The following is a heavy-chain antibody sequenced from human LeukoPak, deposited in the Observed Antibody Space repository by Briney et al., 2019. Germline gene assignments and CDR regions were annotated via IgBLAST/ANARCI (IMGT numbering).Heavy chain of an antibody. J-gene: IGHJ5*02. CDR3: ARGLEWLTRRHTWFDP. Sequence: GASVKVSCKASGYTFNDYYMHWVRQAPGQGLEWMGWINPNSGGTNYAQKFQGRVTMTRDTSISTAYMELSRLRSDDTAVYYCARGLEWLTRRHTWFDPWGQGTLVTVSS. V-gene: IGHV1-2*02. D-gene: IGHD3-3*01. CDR2: INPNSGGT. CDR1: GYTFNDYY.